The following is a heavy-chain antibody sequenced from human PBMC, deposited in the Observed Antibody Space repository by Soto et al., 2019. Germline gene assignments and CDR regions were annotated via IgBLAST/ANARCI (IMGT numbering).Heavy chain of an antibody. V-gene: IGHV1-18*01. D-gene: IGHD3-3*01. J-gene: IGHJ5*02. Sequence: ASVKVCCKASGDTFTSYGISWVRQAPGQGLEWMGWISAYNGNTNYAQKLQGRVTMTTDTSTSTAYMELRSLRSDDTAVYYCARDRVRFLEWLSQDLTWFDPWGQGTLVTVSS. CDR3: ARDRVRFLEWLSQDLTWFDP. CDR1: GDTFTSYG. CDR2: ISAYNGNT.